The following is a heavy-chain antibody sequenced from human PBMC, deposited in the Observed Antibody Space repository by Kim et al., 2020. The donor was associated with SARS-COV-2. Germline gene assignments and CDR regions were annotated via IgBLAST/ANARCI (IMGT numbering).Heavy chain of an antibody. CDR3: ARDPPDSSGPDWYFDL. J-gene: IGHJ2*01. D-gene: IGHD6-19*01. CDR1: GYTFTSYY. Sequence: ASVKVSCKASGYTFTSYYMHWVRQAPGQGLEWMGIINPSGGSTSYAQKFQVRVTMTRDTSTSTVYMELSSLRSEDTAVYYCARDPPDSSGPDWYFDLWGRGTLVTVSS. CDR2: INPSGGST. V-gene: IGHV1-46*01.